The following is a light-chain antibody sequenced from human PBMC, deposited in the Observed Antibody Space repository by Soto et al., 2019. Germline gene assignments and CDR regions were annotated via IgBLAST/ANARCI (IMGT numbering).Light chain of an antibody. Sequence: QSALTQPPSASGSPGQSVTISCTGTSSDVGAYKYVSWYQQYPGKAPKLMIYEVSKRPSGVPDRFSGSKSGNTASLTVSGLQAEDEADYYCTSYVGSNIWVFGGETNFTVL. CDR2: EVS. V-gene: IGLV2-8*01. CDR1: SSDVGAYKY. J-gene: IGLJ3*02. CDR3: TSYVGSNIWV.